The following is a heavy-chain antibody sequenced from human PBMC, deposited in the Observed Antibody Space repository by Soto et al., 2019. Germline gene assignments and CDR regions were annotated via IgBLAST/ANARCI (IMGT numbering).Heavy chain of an antibody. D-gene: IGHD3-22*01. CDR3: AKGAHDSSGSSGNFDY. CDR2: ISGSGGST. J-gene: IGHJ4*02. V-gene: IGHV3-23*01. CDR1: GFTFSSYA. Sequence: GGSLRLSCAASGFTFSSYAMSWVRQAPGKGLEWVSAISGSGGSTYYADSVKGRFTISRDNSKNTLYLQMNSLRAEDTAVYYCAKGAHDSSGSSGNFDYWGQGTLVTVSS.